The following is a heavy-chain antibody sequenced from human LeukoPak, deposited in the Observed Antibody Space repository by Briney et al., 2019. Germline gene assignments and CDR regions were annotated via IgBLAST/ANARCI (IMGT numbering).Heavy chain of an antibody. Sequence: SETLSLTCTVSGGSISSGSYYWSWIRQPAGKGLEWIGRIYTSGSTNYNPSLKSRVTISVDTSKNQFSLKLSSVTAADTAVYYCARSNTIAVAGKGAFDYWGQGTLVTVSS. J-gene: IGHJ4*02. CDR3: ARSNTIAVAGKGAFDY. CDR1: GGSISSGSYY. V-gene: IGHV4-61*02. D-gene: IGHD6-19*01. CDR2: IYTSGST.